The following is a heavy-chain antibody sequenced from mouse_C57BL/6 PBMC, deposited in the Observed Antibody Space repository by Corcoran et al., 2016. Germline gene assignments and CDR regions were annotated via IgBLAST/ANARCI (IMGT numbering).Heavy chain of an antibody. CDR1: GYTFTDYY. V-gene: IGHV1-76*01. CDR3: ARAGVVLRSRFDY. Sequence: QVQLKQSGAELVRPGASVKLSCKASGYTFTDYYINWVKQRPGQGLEWIARIYPGSGNTYYNEKFKGKATLTAEKSSSTAYMQLSSLTSEDSAGYFCARAGVVLRSRFDYWGQGTTLTVSS. CDR2: IYPGSGNT. J-gene: IGHJ2*01. D-gene: IGHD1-1*01.